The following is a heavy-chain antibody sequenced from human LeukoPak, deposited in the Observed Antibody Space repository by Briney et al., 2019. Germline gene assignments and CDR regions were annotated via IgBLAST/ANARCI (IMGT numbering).Heavy chain of an antibody. Sequence: SETLSLTCTVSGGSISSSSYYWGWIRQPPGKGLEWIGSIYYSGSTYYNPSLKSRVTISVNTSKNQFSLNLNSVTAADTAVYFCARDEGSAYPFDYWGQGTLVTVSS. CDR2: IYYSGST. CDR3: ARDEGSAYPFDY. J-gene: IGHJ4*02. D-gene: IGHD3-22*01. V-gene: IGHV4-39*07. CDR1: GGSISSSSYY.